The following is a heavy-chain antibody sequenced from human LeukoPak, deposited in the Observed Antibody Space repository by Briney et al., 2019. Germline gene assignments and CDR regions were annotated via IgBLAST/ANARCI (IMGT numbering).Heavy chain of an antibody. CDR1: GYTLSELS. CDR3: ATVTGYSGGWKLDY. CDR2: FDPEDGET. Sequence: ASVKVSCKVSGYTLSELSMRWVRQAPGKALERMRDFDPEDGETIYAQKFQGRVTLTEDTSTDTAYMELSSLTSEDTAVYYCATVTGYSGGWKLDYWGQGTLVTVSS. J-gene: IGHJ4*02. D-gene: IGHD6-19*01. V-gene: IGHV1-24*01.